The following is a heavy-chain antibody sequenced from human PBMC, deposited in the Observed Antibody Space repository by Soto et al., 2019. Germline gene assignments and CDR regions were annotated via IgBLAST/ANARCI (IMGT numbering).Heavy chain of an antibody. D-gene: IGHD5-12*01. CDR2: IYYSGST. V-gene: IGHV4-59*01. CDR3: ARGIDGYNFPLYRVDV. CDR1: GGSISSYY. J-gene: IGHJ6*02. Sequence: SETLSLTCTVSGGSISSYYWSWIRQPPGKGLEWIGYIYYSGSTNYNPSLKSRVTISVDTSKNQFSLKLSSVTAADTAVYYCARGIDGYNFPLYRVDVWCQGTTVT.